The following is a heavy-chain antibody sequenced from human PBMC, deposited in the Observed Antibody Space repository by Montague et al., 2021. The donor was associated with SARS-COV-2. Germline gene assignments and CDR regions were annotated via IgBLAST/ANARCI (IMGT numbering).Heavy chain of an antibody. Sequence: TLSLTCTVSGGSISSGCCYWSWIRQHPGKGLEGIGYIYYSGSTYYNPSLKSRVTISVDTSKNQFSLKLISVTAAATAVYYRASARITMIVVFDAFDIWGQGTMVTVSS. CDR1: GGSISSGCCY. CDR2: IYYSGST. V-gene: IGHV4-31*03. J-gene: IGHJ3*02. CDR3: ASARITMIVVFDAFDI. D-gene: IGHD3-22*01.